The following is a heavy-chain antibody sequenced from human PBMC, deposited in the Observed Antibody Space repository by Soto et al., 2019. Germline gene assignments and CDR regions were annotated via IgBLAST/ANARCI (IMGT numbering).Heavy chain of an antibody. J-gene: IGHJ6*02. D-gene: IGHD3-10*02. CDR1: GASVTTFSYY. CDR2: LYHTGST. V-gene: IGHV4-61*01. CDR3: ARDHDXFDSPPRSQHFYHGMDV. Sequence: SETLSLTCTVSGASVTTFSYYWSWIRQPPGKGLEWIGHLYHTGSTEFNPSFKSRVTISVDASRNQLSLTLTSVTAADTAVYYCARDHDXFDSPPRSQHFYHGMDVWGQGTTVTVSS.